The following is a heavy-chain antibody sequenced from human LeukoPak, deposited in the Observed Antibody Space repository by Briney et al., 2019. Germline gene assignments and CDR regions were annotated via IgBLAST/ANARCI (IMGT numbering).Heavy chain of an antibody. CDR1: GGSISSRSDY. V-gene: IGHV4-39*01. CDR3: SRSHDYGGLYFYYYMDV. J-gene: IGHJ6*03. Sequence: SETLSLTRTVSGGSISSRSDYWGWIRQTPGKGLEWIGNLEASGSTYYNPSLKSRVTISVGTSKNQFSLNLRSVTAADTAIYFCSRSHDYGGLYFYYYMDVWGKGTTVTVSS. D-gene: IGHD4-23*01. CDR2: LEASGST.